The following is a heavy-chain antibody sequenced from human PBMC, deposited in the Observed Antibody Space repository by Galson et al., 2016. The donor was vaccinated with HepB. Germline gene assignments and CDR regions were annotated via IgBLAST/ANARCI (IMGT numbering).Heavy chain of an antibody. Sequence: SLRLSCAASGFTFSSCEMKWVRQAPGKGLEWVSSITGSGDYTFYADSVKGRFTISRDNSKNTVYLQMKSLRAEDTAVYYCAKLYSRDSYDFDYWGQGTQVTVSS. J-gene: IGHJ4*02. V-gene: IGHV3-23*01. CDR1: GFTFSSCE. D-gene: IGHD2-21*02. CDR3: AKLYSRDSYDFDY. CDR2: ITGSGDYT.